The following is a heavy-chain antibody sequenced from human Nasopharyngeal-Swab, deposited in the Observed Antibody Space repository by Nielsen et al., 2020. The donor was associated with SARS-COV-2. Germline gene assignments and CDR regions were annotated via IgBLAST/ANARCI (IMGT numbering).Heavy chain of an antibody. V-gene: IGHV3-30*03. Sequence: WIRQPPGKGLEWVAAISNAGNKIYYADSVRGRFTISRDNFKNTLYLQMNSLGSEDTALYFCSNNAWPAGGYHGMDFWGQGTTVTVSS. D-gene: IGHD1/OR15-1a*01. J-gene: IGHJ6*02. CDR3: SNNAWPAGGYHGMDF. CDR2: ISNAGNKI.